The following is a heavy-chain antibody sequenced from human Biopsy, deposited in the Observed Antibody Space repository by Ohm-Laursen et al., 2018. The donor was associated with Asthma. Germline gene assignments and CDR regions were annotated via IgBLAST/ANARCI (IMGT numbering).Heavy chain of an antibody. J-gene: IGHJ3*02. D-gene: IGHD3-22*01. CDR3: ARQSGQEYGDSIPFDT. Sequence: SLRLSCTASGFTFGDYWMSWVRQVPGKGLEWVALVSSDGHNKYYEDSVKGRFTISRDNSRNRLYLQINSLTVEDSAVYFCARQSGQEYGDSIPFDTWGQGIKVAVSS. CDR2: VSSDGHNK. V-gene: IGHV3-30*03. CDR1: GFTFGDYW.